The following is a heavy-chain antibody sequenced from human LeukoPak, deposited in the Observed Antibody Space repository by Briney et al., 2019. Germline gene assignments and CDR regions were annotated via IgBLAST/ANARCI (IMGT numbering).Heavy chain of an antibody. CDR2: VDPEDGET. CDR3: AKDTHQLLVDY. V-gene: IGHV1-69-2*01. CDR1: GGTFSSYA. Sequence: ASVKVSCKASGGTFSSYAISWVRQAPGQGLEWMGRVDPEDGETTYAQKFQGRVTMTADTSTDTANMQLSSLRPEDTAVYYCAKDTHQLLVDYWGQGTLVTVSS. J-gene: IGHJ4*02. D-gene: IGHD2-2*01.